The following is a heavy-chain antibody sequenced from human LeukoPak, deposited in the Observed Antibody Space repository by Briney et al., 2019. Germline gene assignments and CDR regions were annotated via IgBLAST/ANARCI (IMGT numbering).Heavy chain of an antibody. CDR2: ISGSGGST. CDR1: GFTFSSYA. Sequence: GGSLRLSCAASGFTFSSYAMSWVRQAPGKGLEWVSAISGSGGSTSYADSVKGRFTIYRDNSKQTLYLQMNSLRDEDPSVYYCANRRVGATSHYGGQGTLVTVPS. V-gene: IGHV3-23*01. J-gene: IGHJ4*02. D-gene: IGHD1-26*01. CDR3: ANRRVGATSHY.